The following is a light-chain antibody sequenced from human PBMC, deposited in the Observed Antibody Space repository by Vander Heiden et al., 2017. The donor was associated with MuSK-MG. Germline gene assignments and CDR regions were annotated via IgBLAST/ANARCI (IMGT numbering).Light chain of an antibody. Sequence: QAVLTQPPSASGTPGQRVTSSCSGSSSNIGSNDVNWYQQLPGTAPKLLIYSNNPRPSGVPDRFSGSKSGTSASLAISGLQSEDEADYYCAAWDDSLNGVVFGGGTKLTVL. CDR3: AAWDDSLNGVV. J-gene: IGLJ2*01. V-gene: IGLV1-44*01. CDR1: SSNIGSND. CDR2: SNN.